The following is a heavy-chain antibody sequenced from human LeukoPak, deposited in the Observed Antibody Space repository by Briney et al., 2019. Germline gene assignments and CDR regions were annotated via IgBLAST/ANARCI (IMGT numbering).Heavy chain of an antibody. D-gene: IGHD3-10*01. CDR2: IIPIFGTA. V-gene: IGHV1-69*13. J-gene: IGHJ4*02. CDR3: AARTGGFGELLNY. Sequence: ASVKVSCKASGGTFSSYAISWVRQAPGQGLEWMGGIIPIFGTANYAQKFQGRVTITADESTSTAYMELSSLRSEDTAVYYCAARTGGFGELLNYWGQGTLVTVSS. CDR1: GGTFSSYA.